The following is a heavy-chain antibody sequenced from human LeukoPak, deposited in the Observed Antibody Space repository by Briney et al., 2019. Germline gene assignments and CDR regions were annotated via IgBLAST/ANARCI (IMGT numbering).Heavy chain of an antibody. CDR3: ATDLGSSRPNY. CDR1: RLTSTIYW. CDR2: IKQDGTEK. Sequence: GRSLRLSCALSRLTSTIYWMSSVCQAPGKRQGWVANIKQDGTEKYYVDSVKGRSTISRNNNKNPLYMQMNSLRAEDTAVYYCATDLGSSRPNYWGQGTLVTVSS. J-gene: IGHJ4*02. D-gene: IGHD6-13*01. V-gene: IGHV3-7*04.